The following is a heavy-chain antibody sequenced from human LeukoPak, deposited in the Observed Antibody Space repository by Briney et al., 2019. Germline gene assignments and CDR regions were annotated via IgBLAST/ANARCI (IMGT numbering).Heavy chain of an antibody. J-gene: IGHJ5*02. CDR1: GGSISSSSYY. V-gene: IGHV4-39*07. D-gene: IGHD6-13*01. Sequence: SETLSLTCTVSGGSISSSSYYWGWIRQPPGKGLEWIGSIYYSGSTYYNPSLKSRVTISVDTSKNQFSLKLSSVTAADTAVYYCARVGPPYIVAAGWFDPWGQGTLVTVSS. CDR3: ARVGPPYIVAAGWFDP. CDR2: IYYSGST.